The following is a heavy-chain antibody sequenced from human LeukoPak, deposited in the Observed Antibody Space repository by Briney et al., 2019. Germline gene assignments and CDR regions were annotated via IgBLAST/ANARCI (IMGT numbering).Heavy chain of an antibody. J-gene: IGHJ4*02. Sequence: PGGSLRPSCAASGFTFSSYSMNWVRQAPGKGLEWIGEINHSGSTNYNPSLKSRVTISVDKSKNQVSLKLSSVTAADTAVYYCARGLHSTMPYWGYWGQGTLVTVSS. CDR2: INHSGST. CDR3: ARGLHSTMPYWGY. V-gene: IGHV4-34*01. CDR1: GFTFSSYS. D-gene: IGHD2-2*01.